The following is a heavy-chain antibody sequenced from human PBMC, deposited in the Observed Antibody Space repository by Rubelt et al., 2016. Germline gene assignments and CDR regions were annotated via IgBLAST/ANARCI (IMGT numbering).Heavy chain of an antibody. CDR1: GGSISSSSYY. Sequence: QLQLQESGPGLVKPSETLSLTCTVSGGSISSSSYYWGWIRQPPGKGLEWIGSIYYSGSTYYNPSLKSRVTISVDTSKNQFSLKLSSVTAADTAVYYCARGLGTTVVTPDSRYFDLWGRGTLVTVSS. J-gene: IGHJ2*01. CDR3: ARGLGTTVVTPDSRYFDL. D-gene: IGHD4-23*01. CDR2: IYYSGST. V-gene: IGHV4-39*07.